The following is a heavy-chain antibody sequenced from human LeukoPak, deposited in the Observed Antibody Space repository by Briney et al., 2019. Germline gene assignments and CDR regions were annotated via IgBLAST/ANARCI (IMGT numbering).Heavy chain of an antibody. J-gene: IGHJ3*02. CDR1: GGSISGGGYS. D-gene: IGHD3-22*01. CDR3: ARASSSGYYASGAFDI. V-gene: IGHV4-30-2*01. Sequence: SETLSLTCAVSGGSISGGGYSWSWIRQPPGKGLEWIGYIYHSGSTYYNPSLKSRVTISVDRSKNQFSLKLSSVTAADTAVYYCARASSSGYYASGAFDIWGQGTMVTVSS. CDR2: IYHSGST.